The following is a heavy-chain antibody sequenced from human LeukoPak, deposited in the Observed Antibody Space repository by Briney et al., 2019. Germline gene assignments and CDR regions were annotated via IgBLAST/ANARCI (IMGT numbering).Heavy chain of an antibody. J-gene: IGHJ4*02. Sequence: ASVKVSCKASGYTFTSYYMHWVRQAPGQGLEWMGIINPSGGSTSYAQKFQGRVTMTRDMSTSTVYMELSSLRSEDTAVHYCARSVGATVYYFDYWGQGTLVTVSS. CDR1: GYTFTSYY. CDR2: INPSGGST. CDR3: ARSVGATVYYFDY. V-gene: IGHV1-46*01. D-gene: IGHD1-26*01.